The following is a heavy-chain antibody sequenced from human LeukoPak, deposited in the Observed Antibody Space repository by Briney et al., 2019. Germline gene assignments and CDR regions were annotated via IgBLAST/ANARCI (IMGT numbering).Heavy chain of an antibody. D-gene: IGHD3-10*01. J-gene: IGHJ4*02. CDR2: IRYDGSNK. Sequence: PGGSLRLSCAASGFTFSSYGMHWVRQAPGKGLEWVAFIRYDGSNKYYADSVKGRFTISRDNSKNTLYLQMNSLRAEGTAVYYCAKDRLMDYGSGRPPCYFDYWGQGTLVTVSS. CDR3: AKDRLMDYGSGRPPCYFDY. CDR1: GFTFSSYG. V-gene: IGHV3-30*02.